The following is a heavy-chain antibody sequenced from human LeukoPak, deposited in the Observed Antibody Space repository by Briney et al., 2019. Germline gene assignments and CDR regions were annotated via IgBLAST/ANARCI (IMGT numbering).Heavy chain of an antibody. CDR2: IRSDGSNK. V-gene: IGHV3-30*02. Sequence: GGSLRLSCAASGFTFSTYAMHWIRQAPGRGLEWVAFIRSDGSNKNYADSVKGRFTISRDNSKNTLYLQMNSLRVEDTGVCYCATLSLNWNYNHYFDFWGQGTLVTISS. CDR1: GFTFSTYA. CDR3: ATLSLNWNYNHYFDF. J-gene: IGHJ4*02. D-gene: IGHD1-7*01.